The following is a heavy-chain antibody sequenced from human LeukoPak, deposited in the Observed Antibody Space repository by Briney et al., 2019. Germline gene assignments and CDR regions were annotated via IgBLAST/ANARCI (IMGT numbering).Heavy chain of an antibody. D-gene: IGHD3-22*01. CDR3: AKTMIVVVTPLDAFDI. V-gene: IGHV3-30*18. CDR2: ISYDGSNK. J-gene: IGHJ3*02. Sequence: GGSLRLSCAASGFTLSSYDMHWVRQAPGKGLEWVASISYDGSNKYYADSVEGRFTISRDNSKSTLYLQMNSLRAEDTAVYYCAKTMIVVVTPLDAFDIWGQGTMVTVSS. CDR1: GFTLSSYD.